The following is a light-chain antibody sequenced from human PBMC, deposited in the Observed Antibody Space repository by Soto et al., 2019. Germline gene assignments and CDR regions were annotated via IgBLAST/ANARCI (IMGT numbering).Light chain of an antibody. CDR1: QTISSG. J-gene: IGKJ1*01. CDR3: QHYNSYPEA. Sequence: DIQMTQSPSTLSGSVGDRITIACRDSQTISSGLAWYQQKPGKAPKLMIYKASTLKSGVPSRVSGSGAGTECTRTISSLQPDDFATYDCQHYNSYPEAFGQGTKVDIK. CDR2: KAS. V-gene: IGKV1-5*03.